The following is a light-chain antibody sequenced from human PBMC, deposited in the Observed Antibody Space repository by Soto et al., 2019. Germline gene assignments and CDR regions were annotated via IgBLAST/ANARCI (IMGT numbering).Light chain of an antibody. CDR3: QQYQNSPRT. V-gene: IGKV3-20*01. CDR1: QSVGGSS. Sequence: ETVLTQSPGTLSLSPGERATVSCRASQSVGGSSLAWYQQRPGQAPRLVIYDTSKRATGIPDRFSGSGSGKDFTLTISRLEPEDFAVYYCQQYQNSPRTFGQGTKVEIK. CDR2: DTS. J-gene: IGKJ1*01.